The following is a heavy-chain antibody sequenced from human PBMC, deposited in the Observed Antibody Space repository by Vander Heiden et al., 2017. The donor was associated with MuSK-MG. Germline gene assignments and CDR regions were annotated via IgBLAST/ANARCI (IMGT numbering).Heavy chain of an antibody. D-gene: IGHD3-22*01. CDR3: ARDYYDSSGYPTYYFDY. Sequence: RLSCAASGFTFSSYAMHWVRQAPGKGLEWVAVISYDGSNKYYADSVKGRFTISRDNSKNTLYLQMNSLRAEDTAVYYCARDYYDSSGYPTYYFDYWGQGTLVTVSS. CDR1: GFTFSSYA. V-gene: IGHV3-30*04. J-gene: IGHJ4*02. CDR2: ISYDGSNK.